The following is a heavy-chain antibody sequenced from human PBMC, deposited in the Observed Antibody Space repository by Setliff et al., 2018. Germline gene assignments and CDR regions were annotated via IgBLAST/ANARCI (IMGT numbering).Heavy chain of an antibody. CDR3: ARLVDFWSGYYTDLGDY. V-gene: IGHV4-39*01. D-gene: IGHD3-3*01. CDR1: GGSISSSGYY. Sequence: SETLSLTCTVSGGSISSSGYYWGWIRQPPGKGLEWIGSIYYRGSTYYNPSLKSRVTISVDTSKNQFSLKLSSVTAADTAVYYCARLVDFWSGYYTDLGDYWGQGTLVTVSS. CDR2: IYYRGST. J-gene: IGHJ4*02.